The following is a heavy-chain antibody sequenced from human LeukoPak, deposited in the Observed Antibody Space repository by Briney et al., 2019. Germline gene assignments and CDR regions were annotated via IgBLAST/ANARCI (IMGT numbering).Heavy chain of an antibody. CDR1: GYTFTSYD. D-gene: IGHD3-22*01. Sequence: ASVKVSCKASGYTFTSYDINWVRQATGQGLEWMGWMNPNSGNTGYAQKFQGRVTMTRNTSISTAYMVLSSLRSEDTAVYYCAGGYDSSGYYLDWGQGTLVTVSS. CDR2: MNPNSGNT. V-gene: IGHV1-8*01. J-gene: IGHJ4*02. CDR3: AGGYDSSGYYLD.